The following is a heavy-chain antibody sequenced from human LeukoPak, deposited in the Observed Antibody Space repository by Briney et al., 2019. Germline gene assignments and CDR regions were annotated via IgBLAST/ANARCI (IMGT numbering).Heavy chain of an antibody. D-gene: IGHD3-10*01. Sequence: GGSLRLSCAASGFTFSSYWMSWVRQAPGKGLEWVANIKQDGSEKYYVDSVKGRFTISRDNAKNSLYLQMNSLRAEDTAVYYCARDRVTMVRGVNYYFDYWGQGALATVSS. CDR1: GFTFSSYW. J-gene: IGHJ4*02. CDR3: ARDRVTMVRGVNYYFDY. CDR2: IKQDGSEK. V-gene: IGHV3-7*05.